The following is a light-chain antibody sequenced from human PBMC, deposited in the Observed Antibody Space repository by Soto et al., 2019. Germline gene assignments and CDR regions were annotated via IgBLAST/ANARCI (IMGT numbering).Light chain of an antibody. CDR1: SHDIGNGYDS. V-gene: IGLV2-14*03. J-gene: IGLJ1*01. Sequence: QSALAQPASVSGSPGQSITISCTGTSHDIGNGYDSVSWYQQHPGKAPKLIIYDVVNRPSGVSSRFSGSKSGNTASLTISGLQAGDEADYYCCSYTTNIAPYVFGTGTKVTVL. CDR3: CSYTTNIAPYV. CDR2: DVV.